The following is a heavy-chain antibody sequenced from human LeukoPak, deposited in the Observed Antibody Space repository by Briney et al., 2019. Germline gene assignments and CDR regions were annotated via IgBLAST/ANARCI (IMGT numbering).Heavy chain of an antibody. V-gene: IGHV4-34*01. Sequence: SETLSLTCAVYGGSFSGYYWSWLRQPPGKGLEWTGEINHSGSTNYNPSLKSRVTISVDTSKSQFSLKLSSVTAADTAVYYCARRRHSSGYPDWFDPWGQGTLVTVSS. J-gene: IGHJ5*02. CDR2: INHSGST. CDR3: ARRRHSSGYPDWFDP. CDR1: GGSFSGYY. D-gene: IGHD3-22*01.